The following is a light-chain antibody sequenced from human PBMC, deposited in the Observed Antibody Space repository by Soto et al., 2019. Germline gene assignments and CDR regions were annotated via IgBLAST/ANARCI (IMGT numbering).Light chain of an antibody. V-gene: IGKV3-20*01. Sequence: EIVLTQSPGTLSLFPGERATLSCRASQSVSNNYLAWFQQKPGQAPRILIYGASSRAPGIPDRFSGSGSGTDFTLTISRLEPEDYVVYYCQQYGSSPTFGGGTKVEIK. CDR3: QQYGSSPT. CDR2: GAS. J-gene: IGKJ4*01. CDR1: QSVSNNY.